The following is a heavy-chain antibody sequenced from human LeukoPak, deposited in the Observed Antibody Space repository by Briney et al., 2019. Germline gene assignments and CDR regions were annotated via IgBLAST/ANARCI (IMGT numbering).Heavy chain of an antibody. J-gene: IGHJ5*02. D-gene: IGHD6-13*01. CDR1: GGSISSYY. Sequence: SETLSLTCTVSGGSISSYYWSWIRQPPGKGLEWIGYIYYSGSTNYNPSPKSRVTISVDTSKNQFSLKLSSVTAADTAVYYCARGCSAGTPHNWFDPWGQGTLVTVSS. CDR3: ARGCSAGTPHNWFDP. V-gene: IGHV4-59*01. CDR2: IYYSGST.